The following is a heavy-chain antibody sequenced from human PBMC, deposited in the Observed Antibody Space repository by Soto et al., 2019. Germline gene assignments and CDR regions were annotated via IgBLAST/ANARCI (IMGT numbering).Heavy chain of an antibody. J-gene: IGHJ6*02. CDR2: IYSGGST. D-gene: IGHD3-9*01. V-gene: IGHV3-53*01. Sequence: GGSLRLSCAASGFTVSSNYMSWVRQAPGKGLEWVSVIYSGGSTYYADSVKGRFTISRDNSKNTLYLQMNSLRAEDTAVYYCASEKVYYDILTGRPEYGMDVWGQGTTVTVSS. CDR3: ASEKVYYDILTGRPEYGMDV. CDR1: GFTVSSNY.